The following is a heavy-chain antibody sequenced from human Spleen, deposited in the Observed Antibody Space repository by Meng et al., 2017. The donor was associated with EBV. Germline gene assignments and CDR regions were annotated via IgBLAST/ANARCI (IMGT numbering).Heavy chain of an antibody. CDR3: ASESGRGFTPDY. CDR1: GGTFRRDA. V-gene: IGHV1-69*01. Sequence: QVPVVQSGGSVKKHGSSVTCARKTSGGTFRRDAISGVRPAPGQGLEWMGGLIPLSDAPHYAQKFQGRVTITADESTSTHYLGLSGLRAEDTAVYYCASESGRGFTPDYWGQGTLVTVSS. CDR2: LIPLSDAP. D-gene: IGHD3-10*01. J-gene: IGHJ4*02.